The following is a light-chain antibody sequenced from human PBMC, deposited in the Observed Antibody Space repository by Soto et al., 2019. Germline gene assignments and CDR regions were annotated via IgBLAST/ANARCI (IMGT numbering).Light chain of an antibody. Sequence: QSALTQPPSASGSPGQSVTISCTGTSSDIGAHDYVSWYQQHPGKAPKLMIFEVSKRPSGVPDRFSGSKSGNTASLTVSGLQADDEADYYCSSVPGSNNFEFGGGTKVTVL. CDR3: SSVPGSNNFE. V-gene: IGLV2-8*01. J-gene: IGLJ2*01. CDR1: SSDIGAHDY. CDR2: EVS.